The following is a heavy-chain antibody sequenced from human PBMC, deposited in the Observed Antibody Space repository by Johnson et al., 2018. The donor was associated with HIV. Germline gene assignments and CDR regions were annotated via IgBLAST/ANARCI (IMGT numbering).Heavy chain of an antibody. V-gene: IGHV3-9*01. CDR1: GFTFDDYA. Sequence: VQLVESGGVVVQPGGSLRLSCAASGFTFDDYAMHWVRQAPGMGLAWVSGISWNSATLAYADSVKGRFIISRDNAKNSLDLQMNSLRAEDTALYYCAKEVGGRIVTRQYAFDIWGQGTMVTVSS. CDR2: ISWNSATL. CDR3: AKEVGGRIVTRQYAFDI. D-gene: IGHD6-6*01. J-gene: IGHJ3*02.